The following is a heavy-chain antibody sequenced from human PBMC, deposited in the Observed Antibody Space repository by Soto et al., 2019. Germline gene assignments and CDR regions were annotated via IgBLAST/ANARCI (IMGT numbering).Heavy chain of an antibody. CDR3: ARPGDSKWNRQQPYYYMDV. V-gene: IGHV4-39*01. J-gene: IGHJ6*03. Sequence: PSETLSLTCTVSGSSISSSSYYWGWIRQPPGKGQEWIGSIYYSGSTYYNPSLKSRVTISVDTSKNQFSLKLSSVTAADTAVYYCARPGDSKWNRQQPYYYMDVWGKGTTVTVSS. CDR1: GSSISSSSYY. CDR2: IYYSGST. D-gene: IGHD1-20*01.